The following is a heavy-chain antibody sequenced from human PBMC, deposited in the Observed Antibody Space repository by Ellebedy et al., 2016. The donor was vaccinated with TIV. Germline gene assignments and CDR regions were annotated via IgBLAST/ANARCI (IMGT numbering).Heavy chain of an antibody. CDR2: ISGSGEYT. D-gene: IGHD6-19*01. V-gene: IGHV3-23*01. CDR1: GFTFSNYA. J-gene: IGHJ4*02. CDR3: AKCRHSTGCLLDS. Sequence: GGSLRLSCAASGFTFSNYAMSWVRRSPGKGLDWVSLISGSGEYTYYADSVKGRFTISRDNSKNTLYLQMNSLRADDTAIYYCAKCRHSTGCLLDSWGQGTLVTVSS.